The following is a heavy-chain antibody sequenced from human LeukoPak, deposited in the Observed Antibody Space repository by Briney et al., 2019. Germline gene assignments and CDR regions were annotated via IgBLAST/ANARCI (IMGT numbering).Heavy chain of an antibody. CDR1: VGSISYSSSY. CDR2: IYYTGSS. D-gene: IGHD2-15*01. CDR3: ARDCSGGSCFSGPFVY. Sequence: SETLSLTCTVSVGSISYSSSYWGWIRQPPGKGLEWIGSIYYTGSSYYNPSLKSRVTISVDTSKNQFTLKLRSVTAADTAVYYCARDCSGGSCFSGPFVYWGQGTLVTVSS. V-gene: IGHV4-39*02. J-gene: IGHJ4*02.